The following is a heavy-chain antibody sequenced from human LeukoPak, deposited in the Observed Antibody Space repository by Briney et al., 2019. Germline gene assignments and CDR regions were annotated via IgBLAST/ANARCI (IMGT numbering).Heavy chain of an antibody. Sequence: PSETLSLTCTVSGASISSYYWSWIRQPPGKGLECIGYIYYSGTTNYNPSLKSRVTIPVDTSKNQFSLKLSSVTAADTAVYYCARVIRTTGYYSNPKSGSFDFWGQGTLVTVSS. V-gene: IGHV4-59*08. CDR2: IYYSGTT. D-gene: IGHD3-9*01. CDR1: GASISSYY. J-gene: IGHJ4*02. CDR3: ARVIRTTGYYSNPKSGSFDF.